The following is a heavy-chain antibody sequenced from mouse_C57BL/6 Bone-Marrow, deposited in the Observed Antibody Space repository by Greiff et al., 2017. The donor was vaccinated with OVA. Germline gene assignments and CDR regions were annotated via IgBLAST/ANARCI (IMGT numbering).Heavy chain of an antibody. CDR3: SIYYFCEGYYAMDY. Sequence: EVKLVESGGGLVQPGGSMKLSCVASGFTFSNYWMNWVRQSPEKGLEWVAQIRLKSDNYTTHYAESVKGRFTISRNDSKSSVYLQRNNLRAEDTGIYYCSIYYFCEGYYAMDYWGQGTSVTVSS. D-gene: IGHD1-1*01. V-gene: IGHV6-3*01. J-gene: IGHJ4*01. CDR2: IRLKSDNYTT. CDR1: GFTFSNYW.